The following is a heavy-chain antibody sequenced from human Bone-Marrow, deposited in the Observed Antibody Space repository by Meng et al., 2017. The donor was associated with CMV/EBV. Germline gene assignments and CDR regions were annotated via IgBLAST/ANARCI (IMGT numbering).Heavy chain of an antibody. D-gene: IGHD4-17*01. CDR3: TRESPDYAHGVY. J-gene: IGHJ4*02. Sequence: GESLKISCAASGFTFSSYAMSWVRQAPGKGLEWISLIRNKANGGTPEYAASVKGRFSISRDDSRDGSRSVAYLEMNSLKIEDTAIYYCTRESPDYAHGVYWGQGIPVTVSS. CDR1: GFTFSSYA. CDR2: IRNKANGGTP. V-gene: IGHV3-49*04.